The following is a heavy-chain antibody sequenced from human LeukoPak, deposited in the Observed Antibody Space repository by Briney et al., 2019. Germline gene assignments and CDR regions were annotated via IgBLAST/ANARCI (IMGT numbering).Heavy chain of an antibody. Sequence: SETLSLTWAVSGGSVNSGGFSWTWIRRPPGKGLEWIGYVYHTGNMYFNPSLEGRVTISLDTSKNQFSLELTSVTAADTAVYFCARGVEGYDVSGFYYDYWGQGTLVTVSS. CDR3: ARGVEGYDVSGFYYDY. CDR1: GGSVNSGGFS. CDR2: VYHTGNM. J-gene: IGHJ4*02. V-gene: IGHV4-30-2*01. D-gene: IGHD3-22*01.